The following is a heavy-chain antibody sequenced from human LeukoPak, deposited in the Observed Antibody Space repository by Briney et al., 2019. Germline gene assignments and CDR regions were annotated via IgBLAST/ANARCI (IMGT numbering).Heavy chain of an antibody. J-gene: IGHJ6*02. CDR3: AKVVAPGGNVDSYGMDV. V-gene: IGHV3-33*06. Sequence: GGSLRLSCAASGFTFSSYGMHWVRQAPGKGLEWVAVIWYDGSNKNHADSVKGRFTISRDNSKNTLYLQMNSLRAEDTAVNYCAKVVAPGGNVDSYGMDVWGQGTTVTVSS. CDR1: GFTFSSYG. D-gene: IGHD1-1*01. CDR2: IWYDGSNK.